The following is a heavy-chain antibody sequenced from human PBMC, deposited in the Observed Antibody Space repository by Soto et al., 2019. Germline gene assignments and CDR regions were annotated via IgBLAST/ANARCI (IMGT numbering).Heavy chain of an antibody. CDR3: ARETQFLCVGY. D-gene: IGHD3-10*02. Sequence: GXSVKVSCKASGYTFTSYYIHWVRQAPGQGLEWMGMINPIGGSTSYARKFQGRVTMTRDTATSTVYMELTSLRSEDTAVYYCARETQFLCVGYWGQGNMVTVSS. CDR1: GYTFTSYY. J-gene: IGHJ4*02. V-gene: IGHV1-46*01. CDR2: INPIGGST.